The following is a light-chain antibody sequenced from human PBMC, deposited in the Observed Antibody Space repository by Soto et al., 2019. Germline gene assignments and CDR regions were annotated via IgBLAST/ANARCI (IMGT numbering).Light chain of an antibody. CDR2: VAS. CDR1: QDISNF. V-gene: IGKV1-39*01. Sequence: DLQMTQYPSSLSAAVGDRVTTTCQASQDISNFLSSYQQKPGKPPKVLIYVASSLQTGVPSRFTGSGSGTDFTLTISNLQPEDFAVYYCQQTYSSPRTFGQGTKVDIK. CDR3: QQTYSSPRT. J-gene: IGKJ1*01.